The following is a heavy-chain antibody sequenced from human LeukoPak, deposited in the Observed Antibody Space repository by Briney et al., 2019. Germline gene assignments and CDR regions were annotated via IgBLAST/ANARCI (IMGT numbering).Heavy chain of an antibody. D-gene: IGHD3-10*01. J-gene: IGHJ4*02. V-gene: IGHV4-38-2*01. CDR2: IYHSGST. CDR3: ARHGRGEVL. Sequence: SETLSLTCAVSGYSISSGYYWGWIRQPPGKGLEWIGSIYHSGSTYYNPSLKSRVTISVDTSKNQFSLKLSSVTAADTAVYYCARHGRGEVLWGQGTLVTVSS. CDR1: GYSISSGYY.